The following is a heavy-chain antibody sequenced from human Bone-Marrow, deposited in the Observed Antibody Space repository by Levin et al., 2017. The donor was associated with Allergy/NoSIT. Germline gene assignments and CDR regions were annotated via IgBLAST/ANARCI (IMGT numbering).Heavy chain of an antibody. D-gene: IGHD1-1*01. CDR2: ISYRGST. V-gene: IGHV4-31*03. J-gene: IGHJ4*02. CDR3: ARLDGYSFDY. CDR1: GGSISSSGYH. Sequence: SETLSLTCTVSGGSISSSGYHWTWIRQYPNKGLEWIGYISYRGSTYFNPPLKSRLTMSIDTSEQHFSLNLTSVSAADTAIYYCARLDGYSFDYWGQGALVTVSS.